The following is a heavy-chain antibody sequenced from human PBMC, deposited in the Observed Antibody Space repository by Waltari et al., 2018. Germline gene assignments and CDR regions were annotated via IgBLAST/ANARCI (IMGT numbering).Heavy chain of an antibody. J-gene: IGHJ1*01. Sequence: QVQLVQSGAEVTKPGSSVKVSCKASGGTFSSYAISWVRQAPGQGLEWMGGIIPIFGTANYAQKFQGRVTITADESTSTAYMELSSLRSEDTAVYYCARTQYSSSWYSAEYFQHWGQGTLVTVSS. CDR2: IIPIFGTA. CDR3: ARTQYSSSWYSAEYFQH. D-gene: IGHD6-13*01. V-gene: IGHV1-69*01. CDR1: GGTFSSYA.